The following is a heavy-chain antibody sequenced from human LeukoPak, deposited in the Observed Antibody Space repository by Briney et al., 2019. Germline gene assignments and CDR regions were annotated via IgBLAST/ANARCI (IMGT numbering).Heavy chain of an antibody. V-gene: IGHV4-59*13. Sequence: PSETLSLTCTISGGSISSNYWSWIRQPPGKGLEWIGYCHYSGNTNYNPSLKSRATISVDMSKNQLSLTLNSVTAADTAVYYCARSASSTSRSAFDIWGQGTRVTASS. CDR2: CHYSGNT. CDR1: GGSISSNY. CDR3: ARSASSTSRSAFDI. J-gene: IGHJ3*02.